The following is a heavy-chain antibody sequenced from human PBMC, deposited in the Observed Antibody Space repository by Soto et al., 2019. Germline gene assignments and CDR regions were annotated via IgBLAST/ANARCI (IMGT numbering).Heavy chain of an antibody. V-gene: IGHV1-24*01. CDR3: ATGRSSGWYGYFDY. Sequence: ASVNVSCKVSGYTLTELSIHWVRQAPGKGLEWMGGFDPEDGETIYAQKFQGRVTMTEDTSTDTAYMELSSLRSEDTAVYYCATGRSSGWYGYFDYWGQGTLVTVSS. CDR1: GYTLTELS. D-gene: IGHD6-19*01. J-gene: IGHJ4*02. CDR2: FDPEDGET.